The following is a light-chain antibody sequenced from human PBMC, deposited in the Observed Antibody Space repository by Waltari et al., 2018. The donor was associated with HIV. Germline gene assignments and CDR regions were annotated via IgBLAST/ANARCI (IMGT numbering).Light chain of an antibody. CDR2: EVT. CDR3: SSYAGSNNFV. Sequence: QSALTQPPSAPGSPGQSVTIACTGTSSDAGGYNYVSWYQQHPGKAPKLMIYEVTKRPSGVPDRFSGSKSGNTASLTVSGLQAEDEADYYCSSYAGSNNFVFGTGTKVTVL. CDR1: SSDAGGYNY. J-gene: IGLJ1*01. V-gene: IGLV2-8*01.